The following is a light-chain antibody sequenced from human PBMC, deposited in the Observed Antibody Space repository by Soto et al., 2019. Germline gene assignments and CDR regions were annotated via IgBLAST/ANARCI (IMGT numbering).Light chain of an antibody. CDR3: SSYTSSSTLVV. CDR2: DVS. V-gene: IGLV2-14*01. Sequence: QSALTQPASVSGSPGQSITISCTGTSSDVGGYNYVSWYQQHPGKAPKLMIYDVSNRPSGVSNRSSGSESGNTASLTISGLQAEDEDDYYCSSYTSSSTLVVFGGGTKLTVL. J-gene: IGLJ2*01. CDR1: SSDVGGYNY.